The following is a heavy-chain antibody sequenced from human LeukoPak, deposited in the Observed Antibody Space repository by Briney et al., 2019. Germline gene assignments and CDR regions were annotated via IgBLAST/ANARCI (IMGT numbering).Heavy chain of an antibody. Sequence: GGSLRLSCAASGFTVTTNYMHWVRQAPGKGLEWVSLISSGGDTHSADSVKGRFTISRDNSKNTLYLQMNSLRAEDTAVYYCARRSIVVVPAANDYWGQGTLVTVSS. D-gene: IGHD2-2*01. V-gene: IGHV3-53*01. CDR3: ARRSIVVVPAANDY. CDR2: ISSGGDT. J-gene: IGHJ4*02. CDR1: GFTVTTNY.